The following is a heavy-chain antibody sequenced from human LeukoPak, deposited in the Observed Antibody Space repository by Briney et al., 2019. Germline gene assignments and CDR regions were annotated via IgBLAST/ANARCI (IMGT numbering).Heavy chain of an antibody. CDR2: ISNSGGST. Sequence: PGGSLRLSCAASGFTFSSYAMNWVRQAPGKGLEWVSGISNSGGSTYYADSVKGRFTISRDNSKNTLYLQMNSLRAEDTAVYYCAKETSSSFDYWGQGNLVTVSS. J-gene: IGHJ4*02. D-gene: IGHD6-6*01. V-gene: IGHV3-23*01. CDR1: GFTFSSYA. CDR3: AKETSSSFDY.